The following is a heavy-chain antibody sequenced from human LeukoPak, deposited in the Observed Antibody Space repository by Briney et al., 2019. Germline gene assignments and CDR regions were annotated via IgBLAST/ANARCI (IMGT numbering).Heavy chain of an antibody. CDR3: ARDGVFRSSAPDY. D-gene: IGHD6-6*01. V-gene: IGHV4-38-2*02. J-gene: IGHJ4*02. Sequence: SETLSLTCTVSGYSISSGYYWGWIRQPPGKGLEWIGSIYHSGSTYYNPSLKSRVTISVDTSKNQFSLKLSSVTAADTAVYYCARDGVFRSSAPDYWGQGTLVTVSS. CDR1: GYSISSGYY. CDR2: IYHSGST.